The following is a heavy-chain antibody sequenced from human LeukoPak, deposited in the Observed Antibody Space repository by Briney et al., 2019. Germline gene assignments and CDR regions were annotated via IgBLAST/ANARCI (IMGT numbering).Heavy chain of an antibody. CDR1: GGSISSGGYY. D-gene: IGHD2-15*01. V-gene: IGHV4-30-2*01. CDR3: ARADGRSGGDNWFDP. Sequence: PSETLSLTCTVSGGSISSGGYYWSWIRQPPGKGLEWIGYIYHSGSTYYNPSLKSRVTISVDRSKNQFSLKLSSVTAADTAVYYCARADGRSGGDNWFDPWGQGTLVTVSS. CDR2: IYHSGST. J-gene: IGHJ5*02.